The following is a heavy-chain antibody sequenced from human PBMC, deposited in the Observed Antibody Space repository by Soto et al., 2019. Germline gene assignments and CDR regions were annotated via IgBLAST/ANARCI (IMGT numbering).Heavy chain of an antibody. CDR1: GFSLSTAGMG. D-gene: IGHD4-17*01. CDR2: ISWDNDQ. V-gene: IGHV2-5*02. Sequence: QITLKESGPTLVKPTQTLPLTCSFSGFSLSTAGMGVGWIRQPPGKALDWLALISWDNDQRYSPSLKSTLTIPKDTSKNQEVLTMTNRDPVDTATYYGAHRATVTTWAYPHFDYWGQGTLVTVSS. CDR3: AHRATVTTWAYPHFDY. J-gene: IGHJ4*02.